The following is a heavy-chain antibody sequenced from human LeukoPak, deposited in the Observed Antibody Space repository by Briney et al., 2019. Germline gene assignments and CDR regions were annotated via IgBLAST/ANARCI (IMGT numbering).Heavy chain of an antibody. CDR2: IRSKAYGGTT. J-gene: IGHJ4*02. CDR1: GFTFGDYA. D-gene: IGHD4-17*01. CDR3: TRDLAFGDYGGQRVDY. Sequence: GGSLRLSCTASGFTFGDYAMSWFRQAPGKGLEWVGFIRSKAYGGTTEYAASVKGRFTISRDDSKSIAYLQMNSLKTEDTAVYYCTRDLAFGDYGGQRVDYWGQGTLVTVSS. V-gene: IGHV3-49*03.